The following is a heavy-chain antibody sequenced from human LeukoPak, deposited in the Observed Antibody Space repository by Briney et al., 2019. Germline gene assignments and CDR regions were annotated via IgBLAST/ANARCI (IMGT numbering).Heavy chain of an antibody. Sequence: ASVKVSCKASGYTFTSFGISWVRRAPGQGLEWMGWIRVDYGSTNYVQKFQGRVTMTTDTSTNTAYMELTSLRSDDTAVYYCARLKWLRLIDYWGQGTLVAVSS. CDR3: ARLKWLRLIDY. CDR2: IRVDYGST. V-gene: IGHV1-18*01. CDR1: GYTFTSFG. D-gene: IGHD5-12*01. J-gene: IGHJ4*02.